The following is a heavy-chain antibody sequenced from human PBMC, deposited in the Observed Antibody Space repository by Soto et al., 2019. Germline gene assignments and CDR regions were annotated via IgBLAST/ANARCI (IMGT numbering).Heavy chain of an antibody. CDR1: GGSVSSGSYY. D-gene: IGHD3-16*02. CDR2: IYYSGST. J-gene: IGHJ4*02. V-gene: IGHV4-61*01. Sequence: SETLSLTCTVSGGSVSSGSYYWSWIRQPPGKGLEWIGYIYYSGSTNYNPSLKSRVTISVDTSKNQFSLKLSSVTAADTAVYYCARLLRLDDYVWGSYRPGDYWGQGTLVTVSS. CDR3: ARLLRLDDYVWGSYRPGDY.